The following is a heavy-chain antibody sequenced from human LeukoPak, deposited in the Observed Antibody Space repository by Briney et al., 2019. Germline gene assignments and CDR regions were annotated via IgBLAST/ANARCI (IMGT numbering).Heavy chain of an antibody. CDR3: ANANDSSGYYYPFDY. V-gene: IGHV3-23*01. CDR2: ISGSGGST. D-gene: IGHD3-22*01. CDR1: GFTFSSYA. J-gene: IGHJ4*02. Sequence: PGGSLGLSCAASGFTFSSYAMSWVRQAPGKGLEWVSAISGSGGSTYYADSVKGRFTISRDNSKNTLYLQMNSLRAEDTAVYYCANANDSSGYYYPFDYWGQGTLVTVSS.